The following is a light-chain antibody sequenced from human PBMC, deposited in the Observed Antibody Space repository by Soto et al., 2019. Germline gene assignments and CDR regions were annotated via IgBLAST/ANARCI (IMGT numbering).Light chain of an antibody. CDR3: QQLNSYPH. CDR2: AAS. J-gene: IGKJ5*01. V-gene: IGKV1-9*01. CDR1: QGISSY. Sequence: DIQLTQSPSFLSASVGDRVTITCRASQGISSYLAWYQQKPGKAPKLLIYAASTLQSGVPSRFSGSGSGTEFTLTISSLQPEDFATYYCQQLNSYPHLGQGTRLEMK.